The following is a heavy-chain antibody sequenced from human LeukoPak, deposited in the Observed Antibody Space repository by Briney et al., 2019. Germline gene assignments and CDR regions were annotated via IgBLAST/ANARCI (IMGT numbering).Heavy chain of an antibody. V-gene: IGHV1-2*02. CDR1: GYTFTEYY. Sequence: ASVKVSCMASGYTFTEYYLHWVRQAPGQGLEWMGWINPNSGDTSYAEKFQGRVTMTRDTSISTAYMDLRRLRSDDTAVYYCARDYSSSSGYFDYWGQGTLVTVSS. CDR2: INPNSGDT. J-gene: IGHJ4*02. CDR3: ARDYSSSSGYFDY. D-gene: IGHD6-6*01.